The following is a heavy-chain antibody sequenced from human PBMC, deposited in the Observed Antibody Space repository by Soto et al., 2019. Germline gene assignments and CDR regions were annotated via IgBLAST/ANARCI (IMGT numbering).Heavy chain of an antibody. V-gene: IGHV3-30-3*01. CDR2: ISSDIITT. CDR1: GFTFGPHS. CDR3: ARGREYAKWSIDS. D-gene: IGHD2-15*01. J-gene: IGHJ5*01. Sequence: HPGGSLRLSCSASGFTFGPHSMHWVRQPPGKGLEWVAFISSDIITTDYADSVRGRFSISRDNYRNTVYLQITSPRPEDTAVYFCARGREYAKWSIDSWGQGTLVTVSS.